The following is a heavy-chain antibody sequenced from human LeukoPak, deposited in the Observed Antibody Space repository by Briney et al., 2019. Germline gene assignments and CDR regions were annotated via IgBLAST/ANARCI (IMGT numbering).Heavy chain of an antibody. CDR3: AKVGSGWYDYYYYYMDV. Sequence: SGGSLRLSCAASGFTFSSYWMSWVRQAPGKGLEWVANIKQDGSEKYYVDSVKGRFTISRDNAKNTLYLQMNSLRAEDTAVYYCAKVGSGWYDYYYYYMDVWGKGTTVTVSS. CDR2: IKQDGSEK. D-gene: IGHD6-19*01. J-gene: IGHJ6*03. V-gene: IGHV3-7*01. CDR1: GFTFSSYW.